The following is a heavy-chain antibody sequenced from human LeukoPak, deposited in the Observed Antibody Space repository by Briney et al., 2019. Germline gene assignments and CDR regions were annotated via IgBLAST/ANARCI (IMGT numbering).Heavy chain of an antibody. V-gene: IGHV3-23*01. CDR1: GITLSNYG. J-gene: IGHJ4*02. CDR2: ISDSGGRT. CDR3: AKRGVVIRVILVGFHKEANYFDS. Sequence: PGGSLRLSCAVSGITLSNYGMSWVRQAPGEGLEWVAGISDSGGRTNYADSVEGRFTISRDNRKNTLYLQMNSLRAEDTAVYFCAKRGVVIRVILVGFHKEANYFDSWGQGALVTVSS. D-gene: IGHD3-22*01.